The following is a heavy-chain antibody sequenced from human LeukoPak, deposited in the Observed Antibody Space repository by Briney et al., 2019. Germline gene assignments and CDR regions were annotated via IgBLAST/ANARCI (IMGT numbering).Heavy chain of an antibody. CDR2: IWYDGSNK. CDR1: GFTFRTYG. Sequence: GGSLRLSCAASGFTFRTYGMHWVRQAPGKGLEWAAVIWYDGSNKYYADSVKGRFTISRDNSKNTLYLQVNSLRAEDTAVYYCARGTRYDSSGYYSQDLDYWGQGTLVTVSS. J-gene: IGHJ4*02. D-gene: IGHD3-22*01. V-gene: IGHV3-33*01. CDR3: ARGTRYDSSGYYSQDLDY.